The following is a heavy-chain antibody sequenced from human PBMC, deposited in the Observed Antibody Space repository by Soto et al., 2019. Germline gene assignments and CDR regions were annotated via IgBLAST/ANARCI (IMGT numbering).Heavy chain of an antibody. V-gene: IGHV1-8*01. CDR3: ARVASP. J-gene: IGHJ5*02. CDR1: GYTFTSSD. CDR2: MNPNTGNT. Sequence: QVQLVQSGAEVKKPGASVQVSCKASGYTFTSSDINWVRQATGQGREWMGWMNPNTGNTGYAQKFQGRITLTRSTSISTAYLELSSLNSDDSAVYYCARVASPWGQGTLVTVSS.